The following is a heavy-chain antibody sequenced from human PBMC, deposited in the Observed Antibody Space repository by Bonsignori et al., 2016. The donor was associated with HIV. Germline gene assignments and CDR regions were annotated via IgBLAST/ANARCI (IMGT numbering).Heavy chain of an antibody. D-gene: IGHD5-18*01. CDR2: IKQDGSEK. V-gene: IGHV3-7*01. CDR3: ARAGYSYGYYYYYYMDV. J-gene: IGHJ6*03. Sequence: WIRQPPGKGLEWVANIKQDGSEKYYVDSVKGRFTISRDNAKNSLYLQMNSLRAEDTAVYYCARAGYSYGYYYYYYMDVWGKGTTVTVSS.